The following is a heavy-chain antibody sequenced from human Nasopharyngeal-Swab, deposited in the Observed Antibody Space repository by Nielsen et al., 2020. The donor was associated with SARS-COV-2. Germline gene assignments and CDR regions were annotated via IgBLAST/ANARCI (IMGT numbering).Heavy chain of an antibody. Sequence: WIRQPPGKGLEWVSGISPSGLTTYDADSVKGRFTISRDNANNTLYLQMNSLRAEDTAVYYCATLDYGDYAHYCYMDVWGKGTSVTVSS. D-gene: IGHD4-17*01. J-gene: IGHJ6*03. V-gene: IGHV3-23*01. CDR2: ISPSGLTT. CDR3: ATLDYGDYAHYCYMDV.